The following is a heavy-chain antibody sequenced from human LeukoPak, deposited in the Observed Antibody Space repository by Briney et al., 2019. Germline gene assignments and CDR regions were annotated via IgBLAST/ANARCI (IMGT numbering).Heavy chain of an antibody. CDR1: GGSISSGGYY. D-gene: IGHD3-22*01. CDR2: IYYSGST. CDR3: ARGDYYDSSGYYRVGYGMDV. J-gene: IGHJ6*02. Sequence: SETLSLTCTVSGGSISSGGYYWSWIRQHPGKGLEWIGYIYYSGSTYYNPSLKSRVTISVDTSKNQFSLKLSSVPAADTAVYYCARGDYYDSSGYYRVGYGMDVWGQGTTVTVSS. V-gene: IGHV4-31*03.